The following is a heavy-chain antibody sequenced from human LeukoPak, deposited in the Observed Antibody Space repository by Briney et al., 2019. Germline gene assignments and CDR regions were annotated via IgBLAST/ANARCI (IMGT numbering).Heavy chain of an antibody. CDR1: GGSIRSTNW. CDR2: ISLSGQT. J-gene: IGHJ4*02. V-gene: IGHV4-4*02. Sequence: SETLSLTCGVSGGSIRSTNWWSWVRQPPGQGLEWIGEISLSGQTNFNPSLKSRVTISIDTSKNQFSLKLTSVTAADTAVYYCARRSSSFVDYWGQGTLVTVSS. CDR3: ARRSSSFVDY. D-gene: IGHD6-13*01.